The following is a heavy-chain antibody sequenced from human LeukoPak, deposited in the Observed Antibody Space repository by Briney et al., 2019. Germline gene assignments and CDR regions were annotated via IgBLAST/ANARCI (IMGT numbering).Heavy chain of an antibody. Sequence: GRSQRLSCAPSGFTFSSQWMSWVRQAPGKGLECVANIKQDGSDKYYVDSVKGRFTISRNNAKNSLYLQMSSLRAEDTAVYYCAREPVAGTYYFDYWGQGTLVTVSS. D-gene: IGHD6-19*01. V-gene: IGHV3-7*05. CDR1: GFTFSSQW. CDR3: AREPVAGTYYFDY. J-gene: IGHJ4*02. CDR2: IKQDGSDK.